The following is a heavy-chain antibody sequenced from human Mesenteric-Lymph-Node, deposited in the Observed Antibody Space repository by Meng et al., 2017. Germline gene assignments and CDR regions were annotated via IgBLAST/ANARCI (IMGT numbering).Heavy chain of an antibody. Sequence: SGPTLVKPTQTLTLTCTFSGFSLSTSGVGVGWIRQPPGKALEWLALIYWDDDKRYSPSQKSRLTITKDTSKNQVVLTMTNMDPVDTATYYCARRDSRGYVNWFDPWGQGTLVTVSS. J-gene: IGHJ5*02. D-gene: IGHD3-22*01. CDR2: IYWDDDK. CDR3: ARRDSRGYVNWFDP. V-gene: IGHV2-5*02. CDR1: GFSLSTSGVG.